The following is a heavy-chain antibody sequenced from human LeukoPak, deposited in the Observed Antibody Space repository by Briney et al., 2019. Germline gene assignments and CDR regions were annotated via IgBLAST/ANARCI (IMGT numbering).Heavy chain of an antibody. CDR1: GYTFTSYA. V-gene: IGHV1-3*01. CDR2: INAGNGNT. D-gene: IGHD2-2*01. Sequence: GAPVKVSCKASGYTFTSYAMHWVRQAPGQRLEWMGWINAGNGNTKYSQKFQGRVTITRDTSTSTAYMELSSLRSEDTAVYYCAREHPNSGDGEYQLPASDAFDIWGQGTMVTVSS. CDR3: AREHPNSGDGEYQLPASDAFDI. J-gene: IGHJ3*02.